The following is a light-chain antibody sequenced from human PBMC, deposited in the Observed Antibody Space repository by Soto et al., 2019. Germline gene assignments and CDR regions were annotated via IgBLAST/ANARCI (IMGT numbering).Light chain of an antibody. Sequence: DIQMTQSPSSLSASVGDRVTITFLASQSINSHLNWYQKQPGNPPTLLIHTTSSLQSGVPSRLSGSGSGTDFTLTISCLQSEDFATYYCQQYYSYPFLTFGGGTKVDIK. CDR2: TTS. J-gene: IGKJ4*01. CDR1: QSINSH. V-gene: IGKV1-39*01. CDR3: QQYYSYPFLT.